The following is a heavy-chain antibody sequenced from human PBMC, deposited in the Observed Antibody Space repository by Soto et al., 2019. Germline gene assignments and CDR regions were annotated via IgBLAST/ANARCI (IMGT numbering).Heavy chain of an antibody. V-gene: IGHV3-64*01. CDR1: GFTLSGYA. J-gene: IGHJ6*03. CDR3: ARRARPDFYYMDV. Sequence: EVQLAASGGGLAQPGGSLRLSCAASGFTLSGYAMDWVRQAPGKGLEYVSGISSNGVGTYYANSVQGRFTISRDNSKNTVYLQMGSLRPEDMAVYYCARRARPDFYYMDVCGKGTTVTVSS. D-gene: IGHD6-6*01. CDR2: ISSNGVGT.